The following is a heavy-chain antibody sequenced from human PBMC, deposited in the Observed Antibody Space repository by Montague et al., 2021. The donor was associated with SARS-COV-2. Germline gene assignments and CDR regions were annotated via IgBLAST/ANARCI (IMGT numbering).Heavy chain of an antibody. CDR3: ARGSGWMGNALDI. J-gene: IGHJ3*02. V-gene: IGHV4-59*01. CDR2: IYYSWST. Sequence: SETLSLTCTVSGGSISSYYWSWIRQPPGKGLEWIGYIYYSWSTNYNPSLKSRVTISVDTSKNQFSLKLSSVTAADTAVYYCARGSGWMGNALDIWGQGTMVTVSS. D-gene: IGHD6-19*01. CDR1: GGSISSYY.